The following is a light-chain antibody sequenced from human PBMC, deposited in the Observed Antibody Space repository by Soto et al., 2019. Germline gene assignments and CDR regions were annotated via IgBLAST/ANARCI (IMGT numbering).Light chain of an antibody. J-gene: IGLJ1*01. V-gene: IGLV2-14*01. CDR2: DVS. CDR1: SSDVGGYNY. Sequence: QSALTQPASVSGSPGQSITISCTGTSSDVGGYNYVSWYQQHPGKAPKLMIYDVSNRASGVSNRFSGSKSGNTASLTISGLQAEGEADYYCSSYTSSSTLLYVFGTGTKVTVL. CDR3: SSYTSSSTLLYV.